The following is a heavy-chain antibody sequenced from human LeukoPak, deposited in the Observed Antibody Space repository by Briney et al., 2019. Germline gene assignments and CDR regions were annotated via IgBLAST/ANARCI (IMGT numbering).Heavy chain of an antibody. CDR2: INPNSGGT. CDR3: ARDFGYCSGGSCYSYYYYYYMDV. D-gene: IGHD2-15*01. Sequence: ASVKVSCKASGYTFTGYYMHWVRQAPGRGLEWMGWINPNSGGTNYAQKFQGRVTMTRDTSISTAYMELSRLRSDDTAVYYCARDFGYCSGGSCYSYYYYYYMDVWGKGTTVTVSS. CDR1: GYTFTGYY. V-gene: IGHV1-2*02. J-gene: IGHJ6*03.